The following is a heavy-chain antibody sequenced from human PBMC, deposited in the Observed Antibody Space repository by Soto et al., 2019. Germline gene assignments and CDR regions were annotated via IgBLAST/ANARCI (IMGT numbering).Heavy chain of an antibody. Sequence: SVKVSCKASGGTFSSYAISWVREAPGQGLEWMGGIIPIFGTANYAQKFQGRVTITADESTSTAYMELSSLRSEDTAVYYCARGGYYDSSGYYPPSWYFDLWGRGTLVTVSS. D-gene: IGHD3-22*01. J-gene: IGHJ2*01. CDR2: IIPIFGTA. CDR3: ARGGYYDSSGYYPPSWYFDL. V-gene: IGHV1-69*13. CDR1: GGTFSSYA.